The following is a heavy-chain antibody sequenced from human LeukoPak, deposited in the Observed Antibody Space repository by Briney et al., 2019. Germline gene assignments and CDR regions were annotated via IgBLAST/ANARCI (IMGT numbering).Heavy chain of an antibody. CDR2: INHSGST. Sequence: PSETLSLTCAVYGGSFSGYYWSWIRQPPGKGLEWIGEINHSGSTNYNPSLKSRVTISVDTSKNQFSLKLSSVTAADTAVYYCARGLRDSSSWTGGAYFDYWGQGTLVTVSS. CDR1: GGSFSGYY. D-gene: IGHD6-13*01. V-gene: IGHV4-34*01. CDR3: ARGLRDSSSWTGGAYFDY. J-gene: IGHJ4*02.